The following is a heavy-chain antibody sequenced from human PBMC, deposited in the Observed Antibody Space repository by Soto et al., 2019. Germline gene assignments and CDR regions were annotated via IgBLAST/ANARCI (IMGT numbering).Heavy chain of an antibody. Sequence: QVHLVQSGAEVRKPGSSVKVSCKASGGTSSTYTISWVRQAPGQGLEWMGRIIAVLGITNYAQSFQGRVTITADKSTSTDYMELSSLRSEDTDVYYCAREEGTVAYDSWGQGTLVTVSS. J-gene: IGHJ4*02. CDR1: GGTSSTYT. CDR2: IIAVLGIT. D-gene: IGHD4-17*01. V-gene: IGHV1-69*08. CDR3: AREEGTVAYDS.